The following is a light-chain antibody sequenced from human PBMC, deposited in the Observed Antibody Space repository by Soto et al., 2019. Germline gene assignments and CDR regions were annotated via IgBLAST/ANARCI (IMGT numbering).Light chain of an antibody. CDR3: QQYSSSFST. J-gene: IGKJ1*01. CDR1: QSISTW. V-gene: IGKV1-5*03. Sequence: DPQMTQSPSTLSASVGDRVTITCRASQSISTWLAWYQQRPGRAPKLLIYKASSLQSGVPSRFSGSRSGTEFTLTISSLQPDDFATYYCQQYSSSFSTFGQGTKVEIK. CDR2: KAS.